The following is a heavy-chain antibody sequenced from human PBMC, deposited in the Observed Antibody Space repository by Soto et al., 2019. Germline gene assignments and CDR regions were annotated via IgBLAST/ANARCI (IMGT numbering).Heavy chain of an antibody. CDR2: FNPSGDAT. CDR1: GYIFSNYY. V-gene: IGHV1-46*01. D-gene: IGHD3-10*01. J-gene: IGHJ3*02. CDR3: ARRGMSKIGFDT. Sequence: QVQLVQSEAEVKKPGTSVKVSCKASGYIFSNYYMHWVRQAPGQGLEWMGVFNPSGDATHYAQSFQGRVSVTRDTSTSTVYMELSTLTSEDTAVYYCARRGMSKIGFDTWGQGTMVTVSS.